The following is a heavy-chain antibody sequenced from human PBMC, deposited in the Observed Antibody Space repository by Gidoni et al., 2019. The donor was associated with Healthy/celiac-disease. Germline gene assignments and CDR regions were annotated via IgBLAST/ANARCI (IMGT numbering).Heavy chain of an antibody. Sequence: QLQLQESGPGLVQPSETLSLPCTVSRGSISSSSYYWGWLRQPPGKGLEWIGSIYYGGFTYYNASLKSRGTISVDTPKNQFSLKLSSVTAADTAVYYCGRGLTTVTTWGQGTLVTVSS. D-gene: IGHD4-17*01. CDR1: RGSISSSSYY. CDR2: IYYGGFT. V-gene: IGHV4-39*01. CDR3: GRGLTTVTT. J-gene: IGHJ5*02.